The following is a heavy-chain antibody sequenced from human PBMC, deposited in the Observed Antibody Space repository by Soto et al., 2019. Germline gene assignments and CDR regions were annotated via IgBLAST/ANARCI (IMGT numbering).Heavy chain of an antibody. D-gene: IGHD2-15*01. CDR1: GGNGNRNG. CDR2: IIPIYGTA. Sequence: QVQLVQSGAEVKKPGFSVKVSCKASGGNGNRNGMSWLRQAPGQEHEWMGGIIPIYGTANYAQKFQGRVTITADESTSTAYMELSSLRSEDTDVYYCASHRAAAAAPFDYWGQGTLVTVSS. V-gene: IGHV1-69*12. J-gene: IGHJ4*02. CDR3: ASHRAAAAAPFDY.